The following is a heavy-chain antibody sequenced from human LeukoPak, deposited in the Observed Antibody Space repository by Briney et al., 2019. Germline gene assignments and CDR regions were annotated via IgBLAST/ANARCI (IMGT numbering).Heavy chain of an antibody. CDR2: ISSSGSTI. Sequence: GGSLRLSCAASGFTFSDYYMSWIRQAPGKGLGWVSYISSSGSTIYYADSVKGRFTISRDNAKNSLYLQMNSLRAEDTAVYYCATNRNWGGLNFDYWGQGTLVTVSS. D-gene: IGHD7-27*01. CDR3: ATNRNWGGLNFDY. V-gene: IGHV3-11*01. J-gene: IGHJ4*02. CDR1: GFTFSDYY.